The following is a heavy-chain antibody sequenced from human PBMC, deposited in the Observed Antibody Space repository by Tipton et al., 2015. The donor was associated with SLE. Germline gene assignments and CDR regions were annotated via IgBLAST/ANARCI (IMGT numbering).Heavy chain of an antibody. D-gene: IGHD6-13*01. CDR2: IYPADSDT. V-gene: IGHV5-51*03. Sequence: VQLVQSGAEVKKPGESLKISCKGSGYTFTSYWIGWVRQMPGKGLEWMGTIYPADSDTRYSPSFQGQVTISADKSISTVYMQWSSLKASDTAMYYCARPRYSTSWYGFDIWGQGTMVTVSS. J-gene: IGHJ3*02. CDR1: GYTFTSYW. CDR3: ARPRYSTSWYGFDI.